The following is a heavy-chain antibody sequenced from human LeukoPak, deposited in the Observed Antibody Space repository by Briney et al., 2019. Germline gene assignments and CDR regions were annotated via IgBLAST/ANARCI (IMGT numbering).Heavy chain of an antibody. CDR1: GGSFSGYY. J-gene: IGHJ5*02. Sequence: SETLSLTCAVYGGSFSGYYWSWIRQPPGKGLEWIGEINHSGSTNYNPSLRRRVSLSVDTSISQFSLDMRSMTAADTGVYYCARGQGVTLIKVGKNWFDPWSQGTPVIVSP. V-gene: IGHV4-34*01. D-gene: IGHD3-22*01. CDR2: INHSGST. CDR3: ARGQGVTLIKVGKNWFDP.